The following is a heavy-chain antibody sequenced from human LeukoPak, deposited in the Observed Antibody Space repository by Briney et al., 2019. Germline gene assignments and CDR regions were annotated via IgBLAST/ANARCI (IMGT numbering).Heavy chain of an antibody. J-gene: IGHJ4*02. CDR1: GFTFSSYS. CDR3: ARWEGNGYYFDY. V-gene: IGHV3-7*01. D-gene: IGHD3-22*01. Sequence: GGSLRLSCAASGFTFSSYSMNWVRQAPGKGLEWVANIKQDGSEEYYVDSVKGRFTISRDNAKNSLYLQMNSLRAEDTAVYYCARWEGNGYYFDYRGQGTLVTISS. CDR2: IKQDGSEE.